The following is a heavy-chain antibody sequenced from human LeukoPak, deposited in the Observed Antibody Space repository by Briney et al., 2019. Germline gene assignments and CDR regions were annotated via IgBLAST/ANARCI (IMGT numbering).Heavy chain of an antibody. CDR3: ARDLIKSPPGGTFDY. D-gene: IGHD3-16*01. J-gene: IGHJ4*02. CDR1: GYTFTSYY. CDR2: INPSGGST. Sequence: ASVNVSCKASGYTFTSYYMHWVRQAPGPGLEGMGIINPSGGSTSYAQKFQGRVTMTRDMSTSTVYMELRSLRSEDTAVYYCARDLIKSPPGGTFDYWGQGTLVTVSS. V-gene: IGHV1-46*01.